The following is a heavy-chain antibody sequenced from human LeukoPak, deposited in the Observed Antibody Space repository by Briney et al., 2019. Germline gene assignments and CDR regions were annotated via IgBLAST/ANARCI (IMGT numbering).Heavy chain of an antibody. Sequence: PSETLSLTCTVSGGSISSYYWSWIRQPPGKGLEWIGYIYYSGSTNYNPSLTSRVTISVDTSKNQFSLKLSSVTAADTAVYYCARDFSSSSTVYYYYYTDVWGKGTTVTVSS. CDR2: IYYSGST. CDR3: ARDFSSSSTVYYYYYTDV. CDR1: GGSISSYY. D-gene: IGHD6-6*01. V-gene: IGHV4-59*12. J-gene: IGHJ6*03.